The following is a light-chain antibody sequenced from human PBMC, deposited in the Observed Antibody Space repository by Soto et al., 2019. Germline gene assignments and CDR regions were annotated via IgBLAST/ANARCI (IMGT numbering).Light chain of an antibody. CDR3: QQSFSTPYS. V-gene: IGKV1-39*01. CDR1: QSISNY. Sequence: DIQMTQSPSSLSASVGDRVTITCRASQSISNYLNWYQHKPGKAPKLLIYGISYLQGGVPSRFSGSGSGSDFALTISSLQPEDFATYYCQQSFSTPYSFGQGTKLEIK. CDR2: GIS. J-gene: IGKJ2*03.